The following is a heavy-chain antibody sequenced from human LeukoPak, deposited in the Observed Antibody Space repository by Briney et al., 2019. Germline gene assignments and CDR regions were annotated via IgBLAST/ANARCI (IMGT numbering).Heavy chain of an antibody. D-gene: IGHD1-20*01. CDR3: ARDRITPITGTYGVFDS. V-gene: IGHV1-18*01. CDR1: GYTFTSYG. Sequence: ASVKVPCTASGYTFTSYGISWVRQAPGQGLEWMGWISAYNGYTTYAQKLQGRVTMTTDTSTSTAYMELRSLRSDDTAVYYCARDRITPITGTYGVFDSWGQGTLVTVSS. J-gene: IGHJ4*02. CDR2: ISAYNGYT.